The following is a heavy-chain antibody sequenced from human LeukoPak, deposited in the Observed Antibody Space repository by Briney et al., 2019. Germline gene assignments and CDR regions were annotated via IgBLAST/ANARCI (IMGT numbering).Heavy chain of an antibody. Sequence: GGSLRLSCAASGFTFSSYAMHWVRQAPGKGLEYVSAISSNGGSTYYANSVKGRFTISRDNSKNTLYLQMGSLRAEDMAVYYCAKETWDYYGSGTQGWFDPWGQGTLVTVSS. CDR1: GFTFSSYA. J-gene: IGHJ5*02. CDR2: ISSNGGST. CDR3: AKETWDYYGSGTQGWFDP. V-gene: IGHV3-64*01. D-gene: IGHD3-10*01.